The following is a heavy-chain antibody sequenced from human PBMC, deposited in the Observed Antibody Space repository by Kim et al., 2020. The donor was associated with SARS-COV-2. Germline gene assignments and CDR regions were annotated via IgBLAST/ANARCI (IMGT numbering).Heavy chain of an antibody. CDR3: TTHRRYDYIWGSYRPTGDY. J-gene: IGHJ4*02. CDR1: GFTFSNAW. V-gene: IGHV3-15*01. Sequence: GGSLRLSCADSGFTFSNAWMSWVRQAPGKGLEWVGRIKSKTDGGTTDYAAPVKGRFTISRDDSKNTLYLQMNSLKTEDTAVYYCTTHRRYDYIWGSYRPTGDYWGQGTLDTVSS. CDR2: IKSKTDGGTT. D-gene: IGHD3-16*02.